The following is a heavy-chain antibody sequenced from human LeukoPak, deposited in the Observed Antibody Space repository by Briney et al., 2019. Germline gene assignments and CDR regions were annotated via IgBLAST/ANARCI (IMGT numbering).Heavy chain of an antibody. D-gene: IGHD1-26*01. CDR2: ISYDGSNK. V-gene: IGHV3-30-3*01. J-gene: IGHJ4*02. CDR1: GFTFSSYA. CDR3: ARVNKRGSRPGGSPNAPGVGLDY. Sequence: GGSLRLSCAASGFTFSSYAMSWVRQAPGKGLEWVAVISYDGSNKYYADSVKGRFTISRDNSKNTLYLQMNSLRAEDTAVYYCARVNKRGSRPGGSPNAPGVGLDYWGQGTLVTVSS.